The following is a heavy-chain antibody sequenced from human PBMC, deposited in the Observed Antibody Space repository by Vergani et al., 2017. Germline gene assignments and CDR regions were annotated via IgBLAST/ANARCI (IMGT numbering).Heavy chain of an antibody. CDR1: SGSISRTNYY. CDR2: ISESGST. V-gene: IGHV4-39*01. J-gene: IGHJ4*02. D-gene: IGHD1-1*01. CDR3: ARIGGALPRSPYNFDY. Sequence: QLQLQESGPGLVKPSETLSLTCTVSSGSISRTNYYWGWIRQPPGKGLEWIASISESGSTYYNPSFKSRVTISVDTSKNQFSLRMSSVTAAETAICYCARIGGALPRSPYNFDYWGQGTLFTMSS.